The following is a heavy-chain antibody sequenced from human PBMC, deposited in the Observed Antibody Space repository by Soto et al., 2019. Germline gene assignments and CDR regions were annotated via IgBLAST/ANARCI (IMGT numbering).Heavy chain of an antibody. CDR1: GFTFSSYG. D-gene: IGHD5-12*01. J-gene: IGHJ6*02. V-gene: IGHV3-33*01. CDR3: VRAAGYSGNDYVYYYGMDV. CDR2: VWYDGGNK. Sequence: QVQLVESGGGVVQPGRSLRLSCAASGFTFSSYGMHWVRQAPGKGLEWVALVWYDGGNKYYADFVKGRFTISRENSKHTLYLQMNSLRDEDTAVYYCVRAAGYSGNDYVYYYGMDVWGQGTTVTVSS.